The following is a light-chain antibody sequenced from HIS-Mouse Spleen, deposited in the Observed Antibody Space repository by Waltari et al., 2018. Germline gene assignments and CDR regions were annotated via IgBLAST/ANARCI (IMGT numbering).Light chain of an antibody. Sequence: AIRMTQSPSSFSASTGDRVTITCRASQGIRCYLACYQKKPGKAPKLLIYAASTLQSGVPSRFRCSGSGTEFTLTISCLQSEDFATYYCQQYYSYPPTFGQGTRREIK. CDR2: AAS. CDR3: QQYYSYPPT. J-gene: IGKJ5*01. V-gene: IGKV1-8*01. CDR1: QGIRCY.